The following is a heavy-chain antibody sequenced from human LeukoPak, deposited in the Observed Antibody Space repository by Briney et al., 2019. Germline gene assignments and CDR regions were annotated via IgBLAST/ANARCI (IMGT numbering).Heavy chain of an antibody. CDR3: AREDIVVVPAAMDV. Sequence: PGGSLRLSCAASGFTFSSYWMSWVRQAPGKGLEWVANIKQDGSEKYYVDSVKGRFTISRDNAKNSLYLQTNSLRAEDTAVYYCAREDIVVVPAAMDVWGKGTTVTVSS. V-gene: IGHV3-7*03. CDR2: IKQDGSEK. CDR1: GFTFSSYW. J-gene: IGHJ6*04. D-gene: IGHD2-2*01.